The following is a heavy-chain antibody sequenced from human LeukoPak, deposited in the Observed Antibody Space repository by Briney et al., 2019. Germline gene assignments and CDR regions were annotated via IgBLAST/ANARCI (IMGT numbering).Heavy chain of an antibody. D-gene: IGHD5-18*01. V-gene: IGHV3-43*02. J-gene: IGHJ4*02. CDR1: GFSLDDYA. Sequence: GGSLRLSCAASGFSLDDYAMHWVRQAPAKGREGVGLVNGDGGSTDYTDSVKGRFTISRDNSKNSLYLQMNSLRTEDTAVYYCAKDFGYSYGTFDYWGQGALVTVSS. CDR2: VNGDGGST. CDR3: AKDFGYSYGTFDY.